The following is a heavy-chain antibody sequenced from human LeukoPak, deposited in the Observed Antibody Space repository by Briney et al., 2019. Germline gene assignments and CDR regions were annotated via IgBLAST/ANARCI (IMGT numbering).Heavy chain of an antibody. CDR3: AKDSGWPFDY. D-gene: IGHD6-19*01. CDR2: TSGNGAKT. J-gene: IGHJ4*02. Sequence: GGSLRLSCAASGFPFSSYAMSWVRQAPGKGLEWVSATSGNGAKTYYADSVKGRFTISRDNSRNTLYLQMNSLRAEDTAVYYCAKDSGWPFDYWGQGTLVTVTS. V-gene: IGHV3-23*01. CDR1: GFPFSSYA.